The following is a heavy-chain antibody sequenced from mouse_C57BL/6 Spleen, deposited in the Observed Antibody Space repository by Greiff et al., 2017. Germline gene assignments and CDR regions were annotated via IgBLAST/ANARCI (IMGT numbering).Heavy chain of an antibody. Sequence: VKLVESGGGLVKPGGSLKLSCAASGFTFRSYTMSWVRQTPEKRLEWVATISGGGGNTYYPDSVKGRFTISRDNAKNTLYLQMSSLRSEDTALYYCARHYGSSYAYFDVWGTGTTVTVSS. V-gene: IGHV5-9*01. CDR2: ISGGGGNT. CDR3: ARHYGSSYAYFDV. CDR1: GFTFRSYT. D-gene: IGHD1-1*01. J-gene: IGHJ1*03.